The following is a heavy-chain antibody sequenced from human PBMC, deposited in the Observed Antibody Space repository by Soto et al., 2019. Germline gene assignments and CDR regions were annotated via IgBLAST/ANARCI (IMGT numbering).Heavy chain of an antibody. J-gene: IGHJ5*02. CDR2: IYNSGST. CDR1: GDSISSNY. Sequence: QVQLQESCPGLVKPSETLSLTCTVSGDSISSNYWSWIRQPPGKGLEWIGYIYNSGSTNYNPSLKSRVTISVDTSKNQFSLKLISVTAADTAVYYCAREVVAAGWFDPWGQGTLVTVSS. V-gene: IGHV4-59*01. D-gene: IGHD6-25*01. CDR3: AREVVAAGWFDP.